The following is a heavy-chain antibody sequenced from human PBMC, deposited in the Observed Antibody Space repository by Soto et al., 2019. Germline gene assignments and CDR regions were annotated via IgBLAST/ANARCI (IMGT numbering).Heavy chain of an antibody. CDR3: ARDQGITTFGVYSMYYYGMDV. Sequence: QVKLVQSGAEVKKPGASVKVSCKASGYTFTRSGISWVRQAPGQGLEWLGWINPDNGNTNYAPHLQGRVSLTTDTATSTAYMDPRSLRSDDTAVYYCARDQGITTFGVYSMYYYGMDVWGQGTTVTVSS. D-gene: IGHD3-3*01. V-gene: IGHV1-18*01. CDR2: INPDNGNT. J-gene: IGHJ6*02. CDR1: GYTFTRSG.